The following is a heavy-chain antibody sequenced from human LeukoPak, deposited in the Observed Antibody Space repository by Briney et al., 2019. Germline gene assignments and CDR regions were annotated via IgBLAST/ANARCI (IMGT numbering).Heavy chain of an antibody. CDR3: ASWALLGYCSGGSCLLRGAFDI. CDR1: GGSISSSSYY. Sequence: SETLSLTCTVSGGSISSSSYYWGWIRQPPGKGLEWIGSIYYSGSTYYNPSLKSRVTISVDTSKNQFSLKPSSVTAADTAVYYCASWALLGYCSGGSCLLRGAFDIWGQGTMVTVSS. D-gene: IGHD2-15*01. V-gene: IGHV4-39*01. CDR2: IYYSGST. J-gene: IGHJ3*02.